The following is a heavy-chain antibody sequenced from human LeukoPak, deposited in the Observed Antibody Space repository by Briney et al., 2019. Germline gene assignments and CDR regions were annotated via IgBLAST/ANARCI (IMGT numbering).Heavy chain of an antibody. V-gene: IGHV1-2*04. D-gene: IGHD3-9*01. CDR2: INPNSGGT. CDR3: ARELETYYDILTGYFNWFDP. J-gene: IGHJ5*02. Sequence: ASVKVSCKASGYTFTGYYMHWVRQAPGQGLEWMGWINPNSGGTNYAQKFQGWVTMTRDTSISTAYMELSRLRSDDTAVYYCARELETYYDILTGYFNWFDPWGQGTMVTVSS. CDR1: GYTFTGYY.